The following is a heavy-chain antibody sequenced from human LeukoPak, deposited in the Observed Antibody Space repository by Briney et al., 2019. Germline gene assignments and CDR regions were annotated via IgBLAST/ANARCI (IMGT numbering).Heavy chain of an antibody. CDR2: IYTSGST. V-gene: IGHV4-61*02. CDR1: GGSISSGSYY. J-gene: IGHJ4*02. Sequence: SETLSLTCTVSGGSISSGSYYWSWIRQPAGKGLEWIGRIYTSGSTNYNPSLKSRVTISVDTSKNQFSLKLSSVTAADTAVYFCAREWQYQFDYWGQGSLVTVSS. CDR3: AREWQYQFDY. D-gene: IGHD2/OR15-2a*01.